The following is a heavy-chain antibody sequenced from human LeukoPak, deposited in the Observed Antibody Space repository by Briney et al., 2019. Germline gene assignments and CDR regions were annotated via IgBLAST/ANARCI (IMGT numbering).Heavy chain of an antibody. CDR3: ARDHRYAFDN. Sequence: TGGSLRLSCAASGFNFIDYSMNWVRQAPGKGLEWISYIGISSGNTKYADSVKGRFTISRDKARNSLYLQMNSLRVEDTAVYYCARDHRYAFDNWGRGTLVTVSS. V-gene: IGHV3-48*01. J-gene: IGHJ4*01. CDR2: IGISSGNT. D-gene: IGHD5-12*01. CDR1: GFNFIDYS.